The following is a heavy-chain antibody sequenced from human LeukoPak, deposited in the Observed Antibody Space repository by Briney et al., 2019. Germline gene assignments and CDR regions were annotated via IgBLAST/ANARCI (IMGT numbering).Heavy chain of an antibody. CDR1: GYTFTSYD. Sequence: ASVRVSCKASGYTFTSYDFNWVRQAPGQGPEWIGWMNPNSGTTGYAQKFQGRVTMTRDTSISTAYMDLSSLRSEDTAVYYCAKGENHITIFGEVITSGSLWGQGTLVTVSS. D-gene: IGHD3-3*01. V-gene: IGHV1-8*01. J-gene: IGHJ4*02. CDR3: AKGENHITIFGEVITSGSL. CDR2: MNPNSGTT.